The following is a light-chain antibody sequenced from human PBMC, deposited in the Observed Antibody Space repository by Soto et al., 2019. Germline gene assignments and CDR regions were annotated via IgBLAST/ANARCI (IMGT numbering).Light chain of an antibody. J-gene: IGLJ3*02. V-gene: IGLV1-51*02. CDR1: SSNIGNNY. Sequence: QSALTQPPSVSAAPGQKVTISCSGSSSNIGNNYVSWYQQLPGTAPKLLIYENNKRPSGIPDRFSGSKSGTSATLGITGLQTGDEADYYCGTWDSSLLGVFGGGTKVTVL. CDR2: ENN. CDR3: GTWDSSLLGV.